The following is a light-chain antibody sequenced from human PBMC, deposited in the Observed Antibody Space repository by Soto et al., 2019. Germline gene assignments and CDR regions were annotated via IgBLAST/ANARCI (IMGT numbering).Light chain of an antibody. CDR1: SSNIGSNT. Sequence: QSALTQPPSASGTPGQRVTISCSGSSSNIGSNTVNWYQQLPGTAPKLLIYSNNQRPSGVPDRFSGSKSGTSASLAISGLQSEDEADYYCEAWDDSLNGYVFGTGTKVTVL. CDR3: EAWDDSLNGYV. CDR2: SNN. V-gene: IGLV1-44*01. J-gene: IGLJ1*01.